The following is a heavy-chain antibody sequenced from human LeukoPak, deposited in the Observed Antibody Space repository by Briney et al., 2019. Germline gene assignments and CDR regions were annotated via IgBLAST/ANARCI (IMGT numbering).Heavy chain of an antibody. CDR1: GGTFSSYG. J-gene: IGHJ5*02. CDR2: IIPIFGTA. CDR3: ARGYDILTGPPEINWSDP. D-gene: IGHD3-9*01. Sequence: ASVKVSCKASGGTFSSYGINWVRQAPGQGLEWMGGIIPIFGTANYAQEFQGRVTITADESTSTAYMEVSSLRSEDTAVYYCARGYDILTGPPEINWSDPWGQGTLVTVSS. V-gene: IGHV1-69*13.